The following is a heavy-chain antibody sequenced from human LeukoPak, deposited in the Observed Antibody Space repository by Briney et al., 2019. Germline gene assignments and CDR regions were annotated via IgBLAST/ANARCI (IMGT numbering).Heavy chain of an antibody. CDR2: IIPIFGTA. J-gene: IGHJ4*02. V-gene: IGHV1-69*06. Sequence: ASVKVSCKASGGTFSSYAISWVRQAPGQGLEWMGGIIPIFGTANYAQKFQGRVTITADKSTSTAYMELSSLRSEDTAVYYCARENWNDRYYFDYWGQGTLVTVSS. CDR3: ARENWNDRYYFDY. CDR1: GGTFSSYA. D-gene: IGHD1-1*01.